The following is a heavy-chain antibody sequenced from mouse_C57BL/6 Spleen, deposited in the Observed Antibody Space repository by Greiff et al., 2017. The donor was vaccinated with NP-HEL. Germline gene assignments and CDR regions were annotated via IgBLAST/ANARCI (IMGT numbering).Heavy chain of an antibody. V-gene: IGHV1-55*01. J-gene: IGHJ4*01. D-gene: IGHD2-3*01. CDR3: GGENDGPGDAMDY. CDR1: GYTFTSYW. Sequence: QVQLQQPGAELVKPGASVKLSCKASGYTFTSYWITWVKQRPDQGLEWIGDIYPGSGSTNYNEKFKSKATLTVDTSSSTAYMQLRSRTSEDAAVYYCGGENDGPGDAMDYWGQGTSVTVSS. CDR2: IYPGSGST.